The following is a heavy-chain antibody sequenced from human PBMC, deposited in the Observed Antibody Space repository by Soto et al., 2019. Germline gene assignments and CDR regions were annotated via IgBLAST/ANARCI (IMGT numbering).Heavy chain of an antibody. CDR2: IYYSGST. V-gene: IGHV4-31*03. D-gene: IGHD3-22*01. CDR1: GGSISSGGYY. Sequence: SETLSLTCTVSGGSISSGGYYWSWIRQHPGKGLEWIGYIYYSGSTYYNPSLKSRVTISVDTSKNQFSLKLSSVTAADTAVYYCARGSENYYDSSGYYSEHWFDPWGQGPLVTVSS. CDR3: ARGSENYYDSSGYYSEHWFDP. J-gene: IGHJ5*02.